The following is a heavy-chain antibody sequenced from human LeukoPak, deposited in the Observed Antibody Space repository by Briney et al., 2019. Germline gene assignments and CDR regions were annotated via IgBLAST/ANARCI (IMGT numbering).Heavy chain of an antibody. D-gene: IGHD3-16*02. CDR1: GFTFSSYG. J-gene: IGHJ4*02. CDR3: ANPQLGGYDYVWGSYRPVDY. CDR2: ISYDGSDK. Sequence: GRSLRLSCAASGFTFSSYGMHWVRQAPGKGLEWVAVISYDGSDKYYADSVKGRFTISRDNSKNTLYLQMNSLRAEDTAVYYCANPQLGGYDYVWGSYRPVDYWGQGTLVTVSS. V-gene: IGHV3-30*18.